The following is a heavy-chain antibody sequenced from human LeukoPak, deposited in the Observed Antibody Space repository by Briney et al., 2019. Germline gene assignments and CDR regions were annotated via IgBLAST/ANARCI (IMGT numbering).Heavy chain of an antibody. CDR3: ARAVAGYDAFDI. CDR2: ISGSSSTI. V-gene: IGHV3-48*02. CDR1: GFTFSSYN. D-gene: IGHD6-19*01. Sequence: PGGSLRLSCAASGFTFSSYNMNWVRQARGKGLEWVSYISGSSSTIYYADSLKGRFTISRDNAKNSLYLQMNSLRDENTAVYYCARAVAGYDAFDIWGQGTMVTVSS. J-gene: IGHJ3*02.